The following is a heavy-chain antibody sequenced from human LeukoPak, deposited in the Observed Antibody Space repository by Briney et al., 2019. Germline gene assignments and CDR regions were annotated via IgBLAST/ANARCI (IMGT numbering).Heavy chain of an antibody. CDR3: ARGTGTFDY. D-gene: IGHD7-27*01. J-gene: IGHJ4*02. CDR2: AYYRSKWYS. Sequence: SQTLSLTCAISGDSVSSNNAAWNWIRQSPSRGLEWLGRAYYRSKWYSDYAVSVKSRMTINPGTSKNQFSLHLNSVTPEDTAIYYCARGTGTFDYWGQGTLVTVSS. V-gene: IGHV6-1*01. CDR1: GDSVSSNNAA.